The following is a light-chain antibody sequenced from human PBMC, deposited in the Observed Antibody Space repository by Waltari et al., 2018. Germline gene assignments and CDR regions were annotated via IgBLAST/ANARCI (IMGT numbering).Light chain of an antibody. CDR3: CSYAGLGTYV. CDR1: PSDAGNYDL. Sequence: QSALTQPASVSGTPGQSLTLSCTGTPSDAGNYDLVSRYQQPPGQAPKLRVCEVIKRPSGVASRFAGSKSGNTASLTISGLQAEDEADYYCCSYAGLGTYVFGSGTKVTVL. V-gene: IGLV2-23*02. J-gene: IGLJ1*01. CDR2: EVI.